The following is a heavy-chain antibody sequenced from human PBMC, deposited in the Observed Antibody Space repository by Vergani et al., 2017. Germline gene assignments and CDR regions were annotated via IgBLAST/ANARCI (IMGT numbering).Heavy chain of an antibody. CDR2: ISFDGNKK. V-gene: IGHV3-30*03. Sequence: QVRLVESGGGVVQPGRSLRLSCAASGFSFTSYGMHWVRQPPGKGLEWVATISFDGNKKDYTEAVRGRFTISRDSSKTLYLQMNSLRAEDTAVYYCARKHISNYYDSSGYYYMGYYYGMDVWGQGTTVTVSS. D-gene: IGHD3-22*01. CDR1: GFSFTSYG. CDR3: ARKHISNYYDSSGYYYMGYYYGMDV. J-gene: IGHJ6*02.